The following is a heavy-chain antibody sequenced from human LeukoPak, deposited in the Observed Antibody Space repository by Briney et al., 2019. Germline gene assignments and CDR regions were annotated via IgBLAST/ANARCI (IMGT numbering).Heavy chain of an antibody. D-gene: IGHD3-10*01. CDR2: ISGSGAST. Sequence: GGSLRLSCAASGFTFDHYAMSWVRQAPGKGLEWVSTISGSGASTYYADSLRGRFTIMRDNSQNTLYLHIKNLRAEDSALYYCAKALWFGELFPNGFDYWGQGTLVTVSS. J-gene: IGHJ4*02. V-gene: IGHV3-23*01. CDR1: GFTFDHYA. CDR3: AKALWFGELFPNGFDY.